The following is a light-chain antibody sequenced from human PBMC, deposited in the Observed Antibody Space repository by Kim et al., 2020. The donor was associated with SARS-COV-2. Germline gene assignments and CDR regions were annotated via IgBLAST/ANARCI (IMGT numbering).Light chain of an antibody. CDR1: QGVSSW. Sequence: DIQMTQSPSSVSASVGDRVTITCRASQGVSSWLVWYQQKPGKAPKLLIHGGSNLQFGVPSRFSGSGSETDFTLTISSLQPEDFATYYCQQLSSFPYTFGQGTKVDIK. CDR2: GGS. V-gene: IGKV1-12*01. J-gene: IGKJ2*01. CDR3: QQLSSFPYT.